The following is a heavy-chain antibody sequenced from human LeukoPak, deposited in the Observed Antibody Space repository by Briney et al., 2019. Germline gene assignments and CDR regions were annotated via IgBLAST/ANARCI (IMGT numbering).Heavy chain of an antibody. CDR1: GGSFSGYY. CDR3: ARGDYYDSSGYYYVEGWFDP. Sequence: SETLSLTCAVYGGSFSGYYWSWIRQPPGKGLEWIGEINHSGSTNYNPSLKSRVTISVDTSKNQFSLKLSSVTAADTAVYYCARGDYYDSSGYYYVEGWFDPWGQGTLVTVSS. D-gene: IGHD3-22*01. CDR2: INHSGST. J-gene: IGHJ5*02. V-gene: IGHV4-34*01.